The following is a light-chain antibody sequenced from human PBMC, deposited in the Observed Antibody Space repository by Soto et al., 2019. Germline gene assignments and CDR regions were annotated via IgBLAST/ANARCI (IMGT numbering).Light chain of an antibody. V-gene: IGLV1-44*01. CDR1: SSNIGSNT. CDR3: TAWDDSLNGVV. Sequence: QSVLTQPPSASGTPGQRVTISCSGSSSNIGSNTVNWYQQLPGTAPKLLIYSNNQRPSGVPDRFSASESGTSASLAISGLQSDDEADYYCTAWDDSLNGVVFGGGTKLTVL. J-gene: IGLJ3*02. CDR2: SNN.